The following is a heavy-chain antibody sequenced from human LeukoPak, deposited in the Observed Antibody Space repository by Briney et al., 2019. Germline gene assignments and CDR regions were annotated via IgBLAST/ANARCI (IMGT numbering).Heavy chain of an antibody. CDR2: VTHSRST. Sequence: SETLSLTCAVYGGSFSDYYWSWIRQPPGKGLEWIGEVTHSRSTSYNPSLKSRVTISVVMSMNQFSLKLSSVTAADTAVYYCARRLPVAGRAPDYWGPGTLVTVSS. CDR3: ARRLPVAGRAPDY. D-gene: IGHD6-19*01. CDR1: GGSFSDYY. V-gene: IGHV4-34*01. J-gene: IGHJ4*02.